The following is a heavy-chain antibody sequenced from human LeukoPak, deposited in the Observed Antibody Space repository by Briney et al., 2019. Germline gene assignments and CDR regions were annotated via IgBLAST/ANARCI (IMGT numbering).Heavy chain of an antibody. CDR3: ARVPGIAAAGTFY. CDR2: INPNSGGT. D-gene: IGHD6-13*01. CDR1: GYTFTGYY. Sequence: ASVKVSCKASGYTFTGYYMHWVRQAPGQGLEWMGWINPNSGGTNYAQKFRGRVTMTRDTSISTAYMELSRLRSDDTAVYYCARVPGIAAAGTFYWGQGTLVTVSS. J-gene: IGHJ4*02. V-gene: IGHV1-2*02.